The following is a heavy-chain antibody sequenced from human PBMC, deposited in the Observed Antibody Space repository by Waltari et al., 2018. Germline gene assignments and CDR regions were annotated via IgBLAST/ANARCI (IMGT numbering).Heavy chain of an antibody. Sequence: QVQMVESGGGVVQPGRSLRLSCAASGFTFRRYSNQWVRQAPGKGLEWVALMSYDGSSKYYADSVKGRFTVSRDNSKNTVYLQLNSLRVEDTAVYYCAREDICRSTTCYTLDYWGLGTLVTVSS. D-gene: IGHD2-2*02. CDR1: GFTFRRYS. CDR2: MSYDGSSK. J-gene: IGHJ4*02. CDR3: AREDICRSTTCYTLDY. V-gene: IGHV3-30*01.